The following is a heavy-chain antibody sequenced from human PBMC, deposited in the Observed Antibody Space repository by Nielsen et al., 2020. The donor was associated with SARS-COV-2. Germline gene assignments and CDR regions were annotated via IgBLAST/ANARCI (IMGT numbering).Heavy chain of an antibody. CDR1: GFTFSSYS. V-gene: IGHV3-21*01. CDR3: ARRKMATMGDLDY. D-gene: IGHD5-24*01. CDR2: ISSSSYI. J-gene: IGHJ4*02. Sequence: GESLKISCAAPGFTFSSYSMNWVRQAPGKGLEWVSSISSSSYIYYADSVKGRFTISRDNAKNSLYLQMNSLRAEDTAVYYCARRKMATMGDLDYWGQGTLVTVSS.